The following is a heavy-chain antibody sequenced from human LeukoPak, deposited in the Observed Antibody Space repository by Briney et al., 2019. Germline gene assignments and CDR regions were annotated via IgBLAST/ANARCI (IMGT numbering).Heavy chain of an antibody. CDR3: ARIQLWPEHWFDA. D-gene: IGHD5-18*01. CDR1: GGSFSDYF. CDR2: VNHRGTT. V-gene: IGHV4-34*01. Sequence: PSETLSLTCAVNGGSFSDYFWCCFPEPPGKGLEWIGEVNHRGTTSSNPSLKSRVAISVDASKHQFSLKLSSVTAADTAIYYCARIQLWPEHWFDAWGQGGMVTVSS. J-gene: IGHJ5*02.